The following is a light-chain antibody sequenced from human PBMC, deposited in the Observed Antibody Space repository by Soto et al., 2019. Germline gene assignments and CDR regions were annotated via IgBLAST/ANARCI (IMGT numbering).Light chain of an antibody. J-gene: IGKJ1*01. CDR3: MQHYSWPWT. V-gene: IGKV3-15*01. CDR2: RIF. Sequence: EIVMTQSPGTVSVFPGETVTLSCRASQSVSGYLDWFHQKPGQAPRLVLLRIFTRAIGVPARFSGSGSETEFNLTISGLQSEDSGVYYCMQHYSWPWTFGQGTKVDIK. CDR1: QSVSGY.